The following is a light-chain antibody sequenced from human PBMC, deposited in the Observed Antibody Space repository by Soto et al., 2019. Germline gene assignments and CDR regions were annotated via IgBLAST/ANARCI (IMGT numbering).Light chain of an antibody. V-gene: IGLV2-14*01. Sequence: QLVLTQPASVSGSPGQSITISCTGTSSDVGGYNYVSWYQQHPGKAPKLMIYEVSNRPSGVSNRFSGSKSGNTASLTISGLQAEDEADYYCCSFVGSYRWVFGGGTQLTVL. CDR1: SSDVGGYNY. CDR2: EVS. J-gene: IGLJ3*02. CDR3: CSFVGSYRWV.